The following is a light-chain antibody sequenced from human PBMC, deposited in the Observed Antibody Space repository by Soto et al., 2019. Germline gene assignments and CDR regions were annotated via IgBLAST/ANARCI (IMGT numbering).Light chain of an antibody. CDR3: AVWDDSLNGVV. J-gene: IGLJ2*01. CDR1: GSNIGTSS. CDR2: SDH. V-gene: IGLV1-44*01. Sequence: QAVVTQPPSASGTPGQRVTISCSGSGSNIGTSSVHWYQHLPGTTPKLLIYSDHQRPSGVPGRFSGSRSGTSASLAISGLQSNDEADYYCAVWDDSLNGVVFGGGTKLTVL.